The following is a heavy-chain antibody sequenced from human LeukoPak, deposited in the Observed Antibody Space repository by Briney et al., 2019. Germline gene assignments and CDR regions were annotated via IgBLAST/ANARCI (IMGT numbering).Heavy chain of an antibody. J-gene: IGHJ5*02. CDR2: ITSSSSSYI. CDR3: ARETTVTSGCFDP. V-gene: IGHV3-21*06. CDR1: GFTFSSYS. D-gene: IGHD4-17*01. Sequence: GGSLRLSCAASGFTFSSYSMIWVRQAPGKGLEWVSSITSSSSSYIYYAGSVKGRFSISRDNAKNSLYLQKNNLRAEDTAVYCSARETTVTSGCFDPWGEGPLVTVFS.